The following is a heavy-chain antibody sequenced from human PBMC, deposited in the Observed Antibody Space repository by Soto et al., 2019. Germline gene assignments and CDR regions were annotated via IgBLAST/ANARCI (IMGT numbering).Heavy chain of an antibody. Sequence: QVQLQESGPGLVKPSETLSLTCTVSGGSISSYYWSWIRQPPGKGLEWIGYIYYSGSTNYNPSLQSRVTISVDTSKNQFSLKLSSVTAADTAVYYCAREADYWGQGTLVTVSS. CDR1: GGSISSYY. V-gene: IGHV4-59*01. CDR3: AREADY. J-gene: IGHJ4*02. CDR2: IYYSGST.